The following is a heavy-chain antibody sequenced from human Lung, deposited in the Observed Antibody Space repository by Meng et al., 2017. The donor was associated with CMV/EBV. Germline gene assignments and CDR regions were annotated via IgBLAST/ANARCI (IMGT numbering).Heavy chain of an antibody. D-gene: IGHD5-18*01. CDR2: INDATNNK. CDR3: ARTPRGYSYGYSAYYFDY. J-gene: IGHJ4*02. Sequence: RISCAASGFTFSLFEMNWVRQAPGKGLEWISYINDATNNKYYADSVKGRFTISRDNAQNSLYLQMSSLRADDTAVYFCARTPRGYSYGYSAYYFDYWXQGTLVTVSS. CDR1: GFTFSLFE. V-gene: IGHV3-48*03.